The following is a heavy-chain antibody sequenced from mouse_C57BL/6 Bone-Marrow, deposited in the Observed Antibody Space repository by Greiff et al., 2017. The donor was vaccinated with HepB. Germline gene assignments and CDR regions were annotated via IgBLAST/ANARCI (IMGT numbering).Heavy chain of an antibody. CDR3: ARTDGYYPAWFAY. D-gene: IGHD2-3*01. V-gene: IGHV3-8*01. Sequence: EVKLEESGPGLAKPSQTLSLTCSVTGYSITSDYWNWIRKFPGNKLEYMGYISYSGSTYYNPSLKSRISITRDTSKNQYYLQLNSVTTEDTATYYCARTDGYYPAWFAYWGQGTLVTVSA. CDR2: ISYSGST. CDR1: GYSITSDY. J-gene: IGHJ3*01.